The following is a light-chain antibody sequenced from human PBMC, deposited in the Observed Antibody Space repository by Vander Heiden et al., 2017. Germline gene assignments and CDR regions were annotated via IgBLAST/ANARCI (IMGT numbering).Light chain of an antibody. V-gene: IGKV1-39*01. J-gene: IGKJ3*01. Sequence: DIQMTQSPSSLSASVGDRVTIPCRASQTISIYLNWYQQKPGKAPRLLIYAASSWQSGVPSRFRGSGSGTDFTLTISSLQPEDFATYYCQETYSTPFTFGPGTKVHIK. CDR2: AAS. CDR1: QTISIY. CDR3: QETYSTPFT.